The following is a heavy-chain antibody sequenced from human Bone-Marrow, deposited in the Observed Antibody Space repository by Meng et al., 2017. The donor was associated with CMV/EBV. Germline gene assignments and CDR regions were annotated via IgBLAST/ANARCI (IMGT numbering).Heavy chain of an antibody. CDR2: IWYDGSNK. D-gene: IGHD1-7*01. V-gene: IGHV3-33*06. CDR1: GFTFSSYE. CDR3: AKERYNWNYRSPIDY. Sequence: GESLKISCAASGFTFSSYEMNWVRQAPGKGLEWVAVIWYDGSNKYYVDSVKGRFTISRDNSKNTLYLEMNILRAEDTAVYYCAKERYNWNYRSPIDYWGQGTLVTVSS. J-gene: IGHJ4*02.